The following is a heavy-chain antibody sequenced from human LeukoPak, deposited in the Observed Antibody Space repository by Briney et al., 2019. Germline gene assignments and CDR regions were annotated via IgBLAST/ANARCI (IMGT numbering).Heavy chain of an antibody. J-gene: IGHJ4*02. CDR2: VYHSGST. Sequence: PSETLSLTCAVSGGSISSSYWWSWVRQPPGKGLEWIGEVYHSGSTNYNPSLKSRVTISVDTSQKQFSLRLSSVTAADTAVYYCARGRYLTTGGGAAAGFLDYWGQGTLVTVSS. D-gene: IGHD6-13*01. CDR1: GGSISSSYW. CDR3: ARGRYLTTGGGAAAGFLDY. V-gene: IGHV4-4*02.